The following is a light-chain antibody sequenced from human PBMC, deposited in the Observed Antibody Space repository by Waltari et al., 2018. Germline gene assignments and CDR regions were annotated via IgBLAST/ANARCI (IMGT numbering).Light chain of an antibody. J-gene: IGLJ1*01. CDR2: EVS. Sequence: QSALTQPASVSGSPGQSITISCTGTSSDVGGYNYVSWYQQHPDKAPKLMIYEVSNRPSGVSNRCSGSKSGNTASLTISGLQAEDEADYYFSSYTSSSTYVFGTGTKVTVL. CDR1: SSDVGGYNY. CDR3: SSYTSSSTYV. V-gene: IGLV2-14*01.